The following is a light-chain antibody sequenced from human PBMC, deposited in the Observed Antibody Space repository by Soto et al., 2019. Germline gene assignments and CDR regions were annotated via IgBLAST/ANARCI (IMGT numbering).Light chain of an antibody. V-gene: IGKV3-11*01. J-gene: IGKJ5*01. CDR3: QQRSNWHPIT. CDR2: EAS. CDR1: QSVSSY. Sequence: EIVLTQSPATLSLSPGERATLSCRASQSVSSYLAWYQQKTGQAPRLPTYEASKRATGIPARFSASGSGTDFTLTISSLEPEDFAVYAGQQRSNWHPITFGQGTRLEIK.